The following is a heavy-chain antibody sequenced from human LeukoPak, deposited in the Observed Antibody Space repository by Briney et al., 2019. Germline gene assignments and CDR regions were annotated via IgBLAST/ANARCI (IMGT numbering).Heavy chain of an antibody. Sequence: PGGSLRLSCAASGFTFSNNYMSWVRQAPGKGLEWVSIIYSGGSTYYADSVKGRFTISRDNSKNMLYLQMNSLRAEDTAVYCCARDLGSYYDYWGQGTLVTVSS. CDR3: ARDLGSYYDY. CDR1: GFTFSNNY. D-gene: IGHD1-26*01. J-gene: IGHJ4*02. V-gene: IGHV3-53*01. CDR2: IYSGGST.